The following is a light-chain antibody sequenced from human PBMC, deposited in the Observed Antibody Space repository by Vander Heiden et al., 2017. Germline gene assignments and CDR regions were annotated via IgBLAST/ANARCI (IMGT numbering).Light chain of an antibody. CDR1: ALSKQY. Sequence: SYELTQPPSVTMSPGQTARITCFGDALSKQYAYWYQQKPGQAPVLVIYRDNERPSGIPERFSGSSSGTTVTLTISGVQAEDEAVYFCQSANTSSLLLLFAGGTKLTV. V-gene: IGLV3-25*03. J-gene: IGLJ2*01. CDR2: RDN. CDR3: QSANTSSLLLL.